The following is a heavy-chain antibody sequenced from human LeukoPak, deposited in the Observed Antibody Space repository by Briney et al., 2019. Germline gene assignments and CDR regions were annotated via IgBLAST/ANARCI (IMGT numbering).Heavy chain of an antibody. V-gene: IGHV1-8*01. CDR1: VYTFTSYD. CDR3: ALGYYYYGMDV. Sequence: ASVAVSCKASVYTFTSYDINWVRQAPGQGLEWMGWMNPNSGNTGYAQKFQGRVTMTRNTSISTAYMELSSLRSEDTAVYYCALGYYYYGMDVWGQGTTVTVSS. CDR2: MNPNSGNT. J-gene: IGHJ6*02. D-gene: IGHD3-16*01.